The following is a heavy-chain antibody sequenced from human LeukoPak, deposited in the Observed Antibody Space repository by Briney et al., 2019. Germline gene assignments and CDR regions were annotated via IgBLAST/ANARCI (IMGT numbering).Heavy chain of an antibody. D-gene: IGHD3-10*01. V-gene: IGHV4-39*07. CDR1: GGSISGSGYY. CDR2: IYYTGST. Sequence: PSETLSLTCTVSGGSISGSGYYWVWIRQPPGKGLEWIATIYYTGSTYYNPSLKSRVTISVDTSKNQFSLRLNSVTAADTAMYYCARTTMVRGTYYMDVWGKGTTVTISS. CDR3: ARTTMVRGTYYMDV. J-gene: IGHJ6*03.